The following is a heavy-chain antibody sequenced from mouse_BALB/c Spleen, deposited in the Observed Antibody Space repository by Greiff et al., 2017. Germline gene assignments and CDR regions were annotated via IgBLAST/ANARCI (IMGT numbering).Heavy chain of an antibody. CDR2: ISDGGSYT. D-gene: IGHD2-1*01. CDR3: ARVYGNYGGFAY. Sequence: VQLKESGGGLVKPGGSLKLSCAASGFTFSDYYMYWVRQTPEKRLEWVATISDGGSYTYYPDSVKGRFTISRDNAKNNLYLQMSSLKSEDTAMYYCARVYGNYGGFAYWGQGTLVTVSA. J-gene: IGHJ3*01. CDR1: GFTFSDYY. V-gene: IGHV5-4*02.